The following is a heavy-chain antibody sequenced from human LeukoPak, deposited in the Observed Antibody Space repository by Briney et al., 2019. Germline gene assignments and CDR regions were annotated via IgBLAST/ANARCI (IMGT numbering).Heavy chain of an antibody. CDR1: GYTFTGYY. D-gene: IGHD3-22*01. Sequence: ASVKVSRMASGYTFTGYYMHWVRQAPGQGLEWMGWINPNSGGTNYAQKFQGRVTMTRYTSISTAYMELSRLRSDDTAVYYCARVPSYYYDSSGYPAEYFQHWGQGTLVTVSS. V-gene: IGHV1-2*02. J-gene: IGHJ1*01. CDR2: INPNSGGT. CDR3: ARVPSYYYDSSGYPAEYFQH.